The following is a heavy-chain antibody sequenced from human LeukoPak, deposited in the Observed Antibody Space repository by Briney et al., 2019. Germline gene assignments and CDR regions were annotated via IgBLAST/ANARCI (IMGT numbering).Heavy chain of an antibody. CDR3: AKPMYSNYPSYYYGMDV. CDR2: IYSGGST. Sequence: GGSLRLSCAASGFTVSNNYISWVRQAPGKGLEWVSVIYSGGSTYYADSVKGRFTISRDNSKNTLYLQMNSLRAEDTAVYYCAKPMYSNYPSYYYGMDVWGQGTTVTVSS. D-gene: IGHD4-11*01. V-gene: IGHV3-66*04. CDR1: GFTVSNNY. J-gene: IGHJ6*02.